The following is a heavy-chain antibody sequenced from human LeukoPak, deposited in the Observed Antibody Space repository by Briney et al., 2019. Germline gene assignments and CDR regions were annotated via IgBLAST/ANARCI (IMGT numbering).Heavy chain of an antibody. CDR3: TTDDTRGGWYRDYFDY. V-gene: IGHV3-15*01. J-gene: IGHJ4*02. Sequence: PGGSLRLSCAASGFTFSSYGMHWVRQAPGKGLEWVGRIKSKTDGGTTDYAAPVKGRFTISRDDSKNTLYLQMNSLKTEDTAVYYCTTDDTRGGWYRDYFDYWGQGTLVTVSS. CDR2: IKSKTDGGTT. D-gene: IGHD6-19*01. CDR1: GFTFSSYG.